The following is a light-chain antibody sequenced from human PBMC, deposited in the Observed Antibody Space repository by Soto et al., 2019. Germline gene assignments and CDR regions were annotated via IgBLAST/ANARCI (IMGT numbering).Light chain of an antibody. CDR2: GVT. Sequence: QSVLAQPPSASGSPGQSVTISCTGSGSDIGVYNFVSWYQQHPGKAPKLMIFGVTERPSGVPDRFSASKSAFTASLTISGLQAEDEAHYYCSSYTTSYFYVFGPGTKVTVL. CDR3: SSYTTSYFYV. CDR1: GSDIGVYNF. J-gene: IGLJ1*01. V-gene: IGLV2-8*01.